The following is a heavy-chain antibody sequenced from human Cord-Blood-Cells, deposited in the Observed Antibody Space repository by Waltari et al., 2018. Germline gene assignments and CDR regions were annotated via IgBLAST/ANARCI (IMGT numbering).Heavy chain of an antibody. CDR3: ARGITMVQGVTRAYYFDY. CDR2: IIPIFGTA. J-gene: IGHJ4*02. D-gene: IGHD3-10*01. V-gene: IGHV1-69*06. CDR1: GGTFSSYA. Sequence: QVQLVQSGAEVKKPGSSVKVSCKASGGTFSSYAISWVRQAPGQGLEWMGGIIPIFGTANYAQKFQGRVTITADKSTSTAYMELSSLRSEDTAVYYCARGITMVQGVTRAYYFDYWGQGTLVTVSS.